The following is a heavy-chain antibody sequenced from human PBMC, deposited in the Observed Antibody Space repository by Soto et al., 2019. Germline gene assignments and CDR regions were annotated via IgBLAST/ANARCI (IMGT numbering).Heavy chain of an antibody. CDR2: IYYSGST. J-gene: IGHJ5*02. CDR3: ARHSSGTSFDP. V-gene: IGHV4-59*08. D-gene: IGHD3-10*01. CDR1: GDSISEYY. Sequence: SETLSLTCTVSGDSISEYYWSWIRQPPGKGLEWIGYIYYSGSTNSNNPSLKSRVAISVDTSKNEFSLKLSSVTAADTAVYYCARHSSGTSFDPWGQGTLVTVSS.